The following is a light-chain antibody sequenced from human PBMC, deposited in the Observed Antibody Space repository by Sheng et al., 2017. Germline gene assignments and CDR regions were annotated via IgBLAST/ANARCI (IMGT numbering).Light chain of an antibody. Sequence: QSALAQPASVSGSPGQSITISCTGTTSDIGAYTYVSWYQQHPGKAPKLMIYDVTTRPSGISNRFSGSKSGTSATLGITGLQTGDEADYYCATWDNSLSVVVLGGGTMLTVL. J-gene: IGLJ2*01. CDR2: DVT. CDR1: TSDIGAYTY. CDR3: ATWDNSLSVVV. V-gene: IGLV2-14*03.